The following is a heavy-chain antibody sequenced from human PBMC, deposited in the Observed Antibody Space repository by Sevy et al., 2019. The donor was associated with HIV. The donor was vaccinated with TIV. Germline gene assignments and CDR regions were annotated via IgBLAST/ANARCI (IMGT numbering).Heavy chain of an antibody. D-gene: IGHD4-17*01. CDR2: IWFDGSNT. J-gene: IGHJ4*02. CDR1: GFTFSSYG. V-gene: IGHV3-33*01. Sequence: GGSLRLSCAASGFTFSSYGMHWVRQAPGKGLEWVALIWFDGSNTYYADSVKGRFAFSRDIAKITRPLQLNGLGAEDTAVYYCARDLEFYDYGDYGPAFMPDYWGQGTLVTVSS. CDR3: ARDLEFYDYGDYGPAFMPDY.